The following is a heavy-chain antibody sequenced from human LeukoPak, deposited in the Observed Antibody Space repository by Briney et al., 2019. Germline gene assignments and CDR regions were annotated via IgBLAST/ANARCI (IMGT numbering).Heavy chain of an antibody. D-gene: IGHD2-21*02. CDR3: ARAQVTFDY. Sequence: PSETLSLTCTVSGGSISSGSYYWSWIRQPAGKGLEWIGRIYTSGSTNYNLSLKSRVTISVDTSKNQFSLKLSSVTAADTAVYYCARAQVTFDYWGQGTLVTVSS. CDR1: GGSISSGSYY. CDR2: IYTSGST. J-gene: IGHJ4*02. V-gene: IGHV4-61*02.